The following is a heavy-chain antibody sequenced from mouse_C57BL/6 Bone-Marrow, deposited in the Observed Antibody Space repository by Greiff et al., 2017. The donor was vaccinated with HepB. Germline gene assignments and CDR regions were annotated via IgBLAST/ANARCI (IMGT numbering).Heavy chain of an antibody. V-gene: IGHV1-76*01. CDR2: IYPGSGNT. Sequence: VKLMESGAELVRPGASVKLSCKASGYTFTDYYINWVKQRPGQGLEWIARIYPGSGNTYYNEKFKGKATLTAEKSSSTAYMQLSSLTSEDSAVYFCARDRDYWGQGTTLTVSS. CDR3: ARDRDY. CDR1: GYTFTDYY. J-gene: IGHJ2*01.